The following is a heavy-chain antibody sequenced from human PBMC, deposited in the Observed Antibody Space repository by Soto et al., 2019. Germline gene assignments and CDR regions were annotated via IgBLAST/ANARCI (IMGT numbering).Heavy chain of an antibody. CDR1: GGIFSNYV. V-gene: IGHV1-69*01. CDR2: IIPIFGTG. Sequence: QVQLVQSGAEVKKPGSSVKVACKASGGIFSNYVLNWVRQAPGQGLEWMGGIIPIFGTGNYAQKFQGRVTITADESTTTASMKLRGLRSEDTAVYYCARRYYNSSGYFDYWGQGTLVTVSS. D-gene: IGHD3-22*01. CDR3: ARRYYNSSGYFDY. J-gene: IGHJ4*02.